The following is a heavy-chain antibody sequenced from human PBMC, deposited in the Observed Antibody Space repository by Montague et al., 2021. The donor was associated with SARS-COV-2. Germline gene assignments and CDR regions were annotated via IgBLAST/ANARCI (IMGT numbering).Heavy chain of an antibody. CDR2: IDYSGNT. CDR1: PVSDGPIRSSTYS. Sequence: SETLSLTCTVSPVSDGPIRSSTYSWGWTRQSPGKGLEWIGSIDYSGNTDYNPSLKSRVTMSEDTSKSQLSLRVRSVTAADTAIYYCARDSYSRSLFKYWGQGTLVTVSS. D-gene: IGHD6-13*01. J-gene: IGHJ1*01. CDR3: ARDSYSRSLFKY. V-gene: IGHV4-39*02.